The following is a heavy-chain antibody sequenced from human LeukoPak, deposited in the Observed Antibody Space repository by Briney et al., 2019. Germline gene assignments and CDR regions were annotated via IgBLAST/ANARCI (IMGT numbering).Heavy chain of an antibody. CDR2: IWYDGSNK. J-gene: IGHJ5*02. D-gene: IGHD6-13*01. V-gene: IGHV3-33*01. CDR3: ARARLAAAGTEWFDP. Sequence: GGSLRLSCAASGFTFSSYGMHWVRQAPGKGLEWVAVIWYDGSNKYYADSVKGRFTISRDNSKSTLYLQMNSLRAEDTAVYYCARARLAAAGTEWFDPWGQGTLVTVSS. CDR1: GFTFSSYG.